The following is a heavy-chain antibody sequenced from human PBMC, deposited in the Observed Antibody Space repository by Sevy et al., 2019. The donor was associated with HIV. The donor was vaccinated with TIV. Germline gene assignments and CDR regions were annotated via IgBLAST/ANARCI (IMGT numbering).Heavy chain of an antibody. CDR1: GFTFSSYA. D-gene: IGHD2-2*01. J-gene: IGHJ6*02. CDR2: ISGSGGST. CDR3: AKGRSRVPRAYYYYYGMDV. Sequence: GGSLRLSCAASGFTFSSYAMSWVRQAPGKGLEWVSAISGSGGSTYYADSVKGRFTISRDNSKNTLYLQMNSLRAEDTAVYYCAKGRSRVPRAYYYYYGMDVWGQGTTVTVSS. V-gene: IGHV3-23*01.